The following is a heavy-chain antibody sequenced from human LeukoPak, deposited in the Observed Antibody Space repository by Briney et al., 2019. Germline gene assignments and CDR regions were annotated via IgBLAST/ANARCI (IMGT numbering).Heavy chain of an antibody. CDR2: ISYDGSNK. Sequence: GRSLRLSCAASGFTFSSNGMHWVRQAPGKGLEWVAVISYDGSNKYYADSVKGRFTIPRDNSKNTLYLQMNSLRAEDTAVYYCAKDCGRAFDCWGQGTLVTVSS. CDR1: GFTFSSNG. J-gene: IGHJ4*02. V-gene: IGHV3-30*18. CDR3: AKDCGRAFDC. D-gene: IGHD2-15*01.